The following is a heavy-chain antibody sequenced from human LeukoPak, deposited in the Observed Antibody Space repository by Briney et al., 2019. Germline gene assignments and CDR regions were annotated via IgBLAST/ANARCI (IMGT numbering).Heavy chain of an antibody. CDR3: AKGSRSIAVDNLCDY. Sequence: GGSLRLSCAASGFTFSSAAMSWVRQAPGKGLEWVSIISSSGGSTYYADSVKGRFVISRDNSKNTLYLQMNSLRAEDTAVYYCAKGSRSIAVDNLCDYWGQGSLVTVSS. CDR1: GFTFSSAA. D-gene: IGHD6-19*01. CDR2: ISSSGGST. J-gene: IGHJ4*02. V-gene: IGHV3-23*01.